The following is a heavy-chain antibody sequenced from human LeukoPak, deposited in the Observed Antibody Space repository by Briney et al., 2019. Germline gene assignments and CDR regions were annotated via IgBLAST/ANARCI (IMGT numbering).Heavy chain of an antibody. D-gene: IGHD1-14*01. CDR1: GFTFSSYW. J-gene: IGHJ4*02. CDR2: INQDGSEK. V-gene: IGHV3-7*01. Sequence: PGGSLRLSCAGSGFTFSSYWMSWVRQAPGKWLEWVANINQDGSEKYYVDSVKGRFTISRDNAKNSLYLQMNSLRAEDTAVYYCARDLPEYWGQGTLVTVSS. CDR3: ARDLPEY.